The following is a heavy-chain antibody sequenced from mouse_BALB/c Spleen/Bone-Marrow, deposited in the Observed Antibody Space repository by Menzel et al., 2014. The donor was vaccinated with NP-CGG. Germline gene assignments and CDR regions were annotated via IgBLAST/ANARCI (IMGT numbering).Heavy chain of an antibody. V-gene: IGHV1-81*01. J-gene: IGHJ3*01. Sequence: QVQLQQSGPGLVKPGPSVKMSCKASGYTFTDYVIGWVKQRTGQVLEWIVEIYPGTGSTYYDETFRGKATLTADQSSNTVYMQLASLTSEDAAVYFCARYDFPAWLAYWGQGTLVTVSA. D-gene: IGHD2-14*01. CDR2: IYPGTGST. CDR3: ARYDFPAWLAY. CDR1: GYTFTDYV.